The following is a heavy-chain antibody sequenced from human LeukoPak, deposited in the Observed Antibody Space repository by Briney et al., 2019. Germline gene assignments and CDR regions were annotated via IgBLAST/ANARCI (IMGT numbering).Heavy chain of an antibody. Sequence: GGSLRLSCAASGFTVSSNYMSWVRQAPGKGLEWVSVIYSGGSTYYADSVKGRLTISRDNSKNTLYLQMNSLRAEDTAVYYCARGRRGYYDSSGYYCDYWGQGTLVTVSS. J-gene: IGHJ4*02. CDR1: GFTVSSNY. CDR3: ARGRRGYYDSSGYYCDY. D-gene: IGHD3-22*01. V-gene: IGHV3-53*01. CDR2: IYSGGST.